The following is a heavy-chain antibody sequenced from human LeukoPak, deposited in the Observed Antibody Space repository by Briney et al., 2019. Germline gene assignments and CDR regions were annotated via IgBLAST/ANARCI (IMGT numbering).Heavy chain of an antibody. J-gene: IGHJ4*02. CDR3: TLIQGWGSGTYYLDY. CDR1: GLSISNDW. Sequence: GGSLRLSCAASGLSISNDWMSWVRQAPGKGPEWVGRVKSKNAGETTHYAEPVKGRFTISRDDSKNTLYLQMNSLKIEDTAVYYCTLIQGWGSGTYYLDYWGQGTLVTVSS. D-gene: IGHD3-10*01. CDR2: VKSKNAGETT. V-gene: IGHV3-15*01.